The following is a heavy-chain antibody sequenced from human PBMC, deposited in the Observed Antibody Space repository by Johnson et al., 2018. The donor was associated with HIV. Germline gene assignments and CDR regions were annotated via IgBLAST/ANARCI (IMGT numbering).Heavy chain of an antibody. Sequence: VQVVESGGGVVQPGRSLRLSCAASGFTFSSYAMSWVRQAPGKGLEWVSAISGSGGSTYYADSVKGRFTISRDNSKNTLYLQMNSLRAEDTAVYYCAKNREMATIRGAFDIWGQGTMVTVSS. CDR1: GFTFSSYA. V-gene: IGHV3-23*04. CDR3: AKNREMATIRGAFDI. J-gene: IGHJ3*02. CDR2: ISGSGGST. D-gene: IGHD5-24*01.